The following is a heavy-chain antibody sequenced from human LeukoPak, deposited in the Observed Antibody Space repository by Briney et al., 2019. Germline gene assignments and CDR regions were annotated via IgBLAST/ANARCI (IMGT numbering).Heavy chain of an antibody. J-gene: IGHJ6*02. V-gene: IGHV3-23*01. D-gene: IGHD5-18*01. Sequence: PGGSLRLSCTASGFTFTNYAMDWVHQAPGKGLEWVATIFNNGANAFYADSVRGRFTISRDNSKNTLYLQMISLRVEDTAIYYCAKELHEVYYYGPDVWGQGTTVTVSS. CDR1: GFTFTNYA. CDR2: IFNNGANA. CDR3: AKELHEVYYYGPDV.